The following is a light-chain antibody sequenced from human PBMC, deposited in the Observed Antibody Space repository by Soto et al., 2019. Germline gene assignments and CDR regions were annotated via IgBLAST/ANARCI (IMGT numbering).Light chain of an antibody. V-gene: IGKV1-5*03. CDR3: QHCHSYWT. J-gene: IGKJ1*01. Sequence: DIQLTQSPSTLSASVGDRVTITCRASQSISNYLAWYQQKPGKAPKVLIYKASSLESGVPSRFSGSGSGTEFTLTISSLQPDDFATYYCQHCHSYWTFGQGTKVEIK. CDR1: QSISNY. CDR2: KAS.